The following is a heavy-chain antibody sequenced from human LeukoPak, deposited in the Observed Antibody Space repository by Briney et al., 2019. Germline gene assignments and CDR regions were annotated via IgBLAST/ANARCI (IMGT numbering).Heavy chain of an antibody. V-gene: IGHV3-11*04. D-gene: IGHD3-10*01. CDR2: ISSSGSTI. J-gene: IGHJ4*02. CDR1: GFTFSDYY. Sequence: GGSLRLSCAASGFTFSDYYMSWIRQAPGKGLEWVSSISSSGSTISYADSVKGRFTISRDNAKNSLYLQMNSLRAEDTALYYCARDVFYGSGSYHDYWGPGTLVTVSS. CDR3: ARDVFYGSGSYHDY.